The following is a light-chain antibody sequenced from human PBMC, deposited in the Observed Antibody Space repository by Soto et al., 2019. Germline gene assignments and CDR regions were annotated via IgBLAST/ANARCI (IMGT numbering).Light chain of an antibody. Sequence: QSALTQPASVSGSPGQSITISCTGTSSDVGGYNYVSWYQQHPGRATKLIIYDVSNRPSGVSNRFSGSKSGNTASLTISGLQAEDEADYYCISYTSISTLIFGGGTKLTVL. CDR2: DVS. V-gene: IGLV2-14*03. CDR1: SSDVGGYNY. J-gene: IGLJ2*01. CDR3: ISYTSISTLI.